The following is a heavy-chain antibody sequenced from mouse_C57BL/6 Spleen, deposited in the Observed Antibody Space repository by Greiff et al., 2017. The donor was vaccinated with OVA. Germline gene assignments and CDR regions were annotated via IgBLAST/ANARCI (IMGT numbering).Heavy chain of an antibody. CDR3: SYGYDCDY. CDR1: GYTFTSYD. V-gene: IGHV1-85*01. J-gene: IGHJ2*01. D-gene: IGHD2-2*01. CDR2: IYPRDGST. Sequence: QVQLQQSGPELVKPGASVKLSCKASGYTFTSYDINWVQQRPGQGLEWIGWIYPRDGSTKYNEKFKGKATLTVDTSSSTAYMELHSLTSEDSAVYFCSYGYDCDYWGQGTTLTVSS.